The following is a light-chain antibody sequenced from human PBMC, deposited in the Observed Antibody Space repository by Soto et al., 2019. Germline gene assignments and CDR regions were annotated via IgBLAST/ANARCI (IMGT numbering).Light chain of an antibody. Sequence: DIQMTQSPSTLSASVGDRVTITCRASQTISSWLAWYQQKPGMAPKLLIYKASTLQSGVPSRFSGRVSGTEFTLTISSLQPDDFASYYCQHYSRCSAFGQGTKVELK. CDR1: QTISSW. J-gene: IGKJ1*01. CDR2: KAS. V-gene: IGKV1-5*03. CDR3: QHYSRCSA.